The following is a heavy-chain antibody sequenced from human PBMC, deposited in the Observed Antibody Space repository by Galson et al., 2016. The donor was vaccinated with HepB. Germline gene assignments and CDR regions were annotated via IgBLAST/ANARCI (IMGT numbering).Heavy chain of an antibody. CDR3: ARPVYYYGSGSYDDY. V-gene: IGHV5-51*01. CDR2: IYPGDSDS. J-gene: IGHJ4*02. D-gene: IGHD3-10*01. CDR1: GYNFSNYW. Sequence: QSGAEVKKSGESLKISCKGSGYNFSNYWIGWVRQMPGKGLEWMGIIYPGDSDSRYRPSFQGQVTISADKSINTAYLQWSSLKASDTAMYYCARPVYYYGSGSYDDYWGQGTLVTVSS.